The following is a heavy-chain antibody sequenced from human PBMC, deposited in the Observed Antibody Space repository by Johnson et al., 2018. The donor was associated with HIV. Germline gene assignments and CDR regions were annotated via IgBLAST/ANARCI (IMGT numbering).Heavy chain of an antibody. D-gene: IGHD3-22*01. CDR2: MRYDGSNK. V-gene: IGHV3-30*02. CDR1: GFTFSSYA. CDR3: ARDHTMIVWGGAFDI. J-gene: IGHJ3*02. Sequence: QVQLVESGGGVVQPGRSLRLSCAASGFTFSSYAMHWVRQAPGKGLEWVAFMRYDGSNKDYADSVKGRFTISRENAKNSLYLQMNSLRAEDTAVYYCARDHTMIVWGGAFDIWGQGTMVTVSS.